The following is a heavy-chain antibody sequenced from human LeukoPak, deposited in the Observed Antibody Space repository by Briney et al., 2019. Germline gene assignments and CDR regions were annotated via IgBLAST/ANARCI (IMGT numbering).Heavy chain of an antibody. V-gene: IGHV1-69*13. CDR2: IIPIFGTG. D-gene: IGHD2-15*01. CDR3: ARRGSDCSGGNCYLGYAFDI. CDR1: GGIFSSYA. J-gene: IGHJ3*02. Sequence: SVKVSCKASGGIFSSYAISWVRQAPGQGLDWMGGIIPIFGTGNYAQKFQGRVTITADESTSTSYMSLSSLRSEDTAVYYCARRGSDCSGGNCYLGYAFDIWGQGTMVTVSS.